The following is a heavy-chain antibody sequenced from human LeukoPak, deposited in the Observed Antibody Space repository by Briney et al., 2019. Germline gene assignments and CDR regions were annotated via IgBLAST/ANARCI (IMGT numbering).Heavy chain of an antibody. J-gene: IGHJ3*02. D-gene: IGHD2-2*01. V-gene: IGHV4-61*02. CDR3: ARVIVPAAIGAFDI. Sequence: SETLSLTCTASGDSISSGSYYWSWIRQPAGKGLEWIGRIYTSGSTNYNPSLKSRVTISVDTSKNQFSLKLSSVTAADTAVYYCARVIVPAAIGAFDIWGQGTMVTVSS. CDR1: GDSISSGSYY. CDR2: IYTSGST.